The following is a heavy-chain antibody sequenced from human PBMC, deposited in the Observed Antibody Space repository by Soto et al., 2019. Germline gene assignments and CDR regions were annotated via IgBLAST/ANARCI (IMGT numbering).Heavy chain of an antibody. CDR3: ARDACGYHANFDY. J-gene: IGHJ4*02. Sequence: EVQLVESGGGLVQPGGSLRLSCAASGFTVSSNYMSWVRQAPGKGLEWVSVIYSGGSTYYADSVKGRFTISRHNSKNPLYLQMNSLRAEDTAVYYCARDACGYHANFDYWGQGTLVTVSS. CDR1: GFTVSSNY. CDR2: IYSGGST. D-gene: IGHD5-12*01. V-gene: IGHV3-53*04.